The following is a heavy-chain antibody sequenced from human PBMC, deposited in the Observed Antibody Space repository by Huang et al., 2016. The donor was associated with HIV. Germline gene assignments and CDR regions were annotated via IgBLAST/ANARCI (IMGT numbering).Heavy chain of an antibody. Sequence: QVQLVQSGSELRKPGASVKVSCKASGYTFTTYSLIWVRQAPGKGLEWMGWINTKTGKPTYAQGFTGRFVFSLDTTVSTAYLQISSLKTDDTAKYFCARYRLTGTFLDSWGQGTQVTVSS. D-gene: IGHD3-9*01. CDR1: GYTFTTYS. CDR2: INTKTGKP. J-gene: IGHJ4*02. CDR3: ARYRLTGTFLDS. V-gene: IGHV7-4-1*02.